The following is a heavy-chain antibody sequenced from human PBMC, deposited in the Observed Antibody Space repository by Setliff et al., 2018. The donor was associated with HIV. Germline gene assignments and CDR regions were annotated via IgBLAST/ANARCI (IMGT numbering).Heavy chain of an antibody. CDR2: IYHTGSA. CDR3: ARGTSGEHSSGYYYFDY. D-gene: IGHD3-22*01. V-gene: IGHV4-4*02. Sequence: SETLSLTCAVSGGFFSSTNWWGWVRQSPGKGLEWIGEIYHTGSANYNPSLTGRVIISGDKSKNQFSLKLKSLTAADTAVYYCARGTSGEHSSGYYYFDYWGHGTLVTVSS. J-gene: IGHJ4*01. CDR1: GGFFSSTNW.